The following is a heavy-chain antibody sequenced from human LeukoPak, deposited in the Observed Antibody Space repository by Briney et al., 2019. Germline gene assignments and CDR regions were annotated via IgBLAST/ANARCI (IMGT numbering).Heavy chain of an antibody. D-gene: IGHD4-17*01. Sequence: ASVKVSCKASGYTFTGYYMHWVRRAPGQGLEWMGWINPNSGGTNYAQKFQGRVTMTRDTSISTAYMELSRLRSDDTAVYYCAREYGDYVFGFDYWGQGTLVTVSS. J-gene: IGHJ4*02. CDR2: INPNSGGT. V-gene: IGHV1-2*02. CDR3: AREYGDYVFGFDY. CDR1: GYTFTGYY.